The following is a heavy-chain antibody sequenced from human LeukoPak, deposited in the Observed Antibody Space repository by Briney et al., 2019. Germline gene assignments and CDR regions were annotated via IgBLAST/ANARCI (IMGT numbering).Heavy chain of an antibody. CDR3: AKRGVVIRVILVGFHKEAYYFDS. V-gene: IGHV3-23*01. Sequence: GRCLRLSCAVSGITLSNYGMSWVRQAPGKGLEWVAGISDSGGRTNYADSVKGRFTISRDNPKNTLILQMNSLRPEDTAVYFCAKRGVVIRVILVGFHKEAYYFDSWGQGALVIVSS. J-gene: IGHJ4*02. D-gene: IGHD3-22*01. CDR1: GITLSNYG. CDR2: ISDSGGRT.